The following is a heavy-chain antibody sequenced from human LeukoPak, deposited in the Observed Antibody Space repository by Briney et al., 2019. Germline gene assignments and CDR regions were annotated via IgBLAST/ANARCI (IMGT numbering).Heavy chain of an antibody. V-gene: IGHV3-15*01. CDR1: GFTFSNAW. CDR2: IKSKGEGGTT. Sequence: RGSLRLSCAASGFTFSNAWMSWVRQAPRKGLEWSGRIKSKGEGGTTDHPATVKGTFTITSDDTKNTLCLQMNTLETEDPAVYYCRTQSAVYHGGSDTFNIWGQGTMVSVSS. J-gene: IGHJ3*02. CDR3: RTQSAVYHGGSDTFNI. D-gene: IGHD2-15*01.